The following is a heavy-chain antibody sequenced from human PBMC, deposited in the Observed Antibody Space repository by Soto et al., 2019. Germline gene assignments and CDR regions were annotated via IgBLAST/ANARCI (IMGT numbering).Heavy chain of an antibody. Sequence: SETLSLTCAVSGGSISSGGYSWSWIRQPPGKGLEWIGYIYHSGSTHYNPSLRRRVMISIDTSKNQFSLKLTSVTAADTAVYYWARLLAPQDNPGFYYLDYWAKGTLVTVS. V-gene: IGHV4-30-2*01. CDR2: IYHSGST. D-gene: IGHD3-9*01. J-gene: IGHJ4*02. CDR1: GGSISSGGYS. CDR3: ARLLAPQDNPGFYYLDY.